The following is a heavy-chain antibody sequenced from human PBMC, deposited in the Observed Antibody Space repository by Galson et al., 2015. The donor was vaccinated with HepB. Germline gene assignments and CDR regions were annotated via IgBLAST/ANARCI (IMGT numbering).Heavy chain of an antibody. CDR3: AKRGATGEGWYFDL. CDR1: RLTFSNYA. V-gene: IGHV3-23*01. CDR2: ISGSGGGT. D-gene: IGHD7-27*01. J-gene: IGHJ2*01. Sequence: SLRLSCAASRLTFSNYAMSWVRQAPGKGLEWVSAISGSGGGTNYADSVRGRFTISRDNSKNALFLRMISLRDEDTAVYYCAKRGATGEGWYFDLWGRGTLVTVSS.